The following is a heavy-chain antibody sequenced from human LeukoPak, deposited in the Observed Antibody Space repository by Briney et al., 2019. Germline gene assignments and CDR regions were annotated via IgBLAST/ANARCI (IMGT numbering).Heavy chain of an antibody. CDR1: GYSFTSYW. V-gene: IGHV5-51*01. CDR2: IYPGDSDT. J-gene: IGHJ4*02. CDR3: ARRADCSGGSCYEFDY. Sequence: GESLKISCKGSGYSFTSYWIGWVRQMPGKGLEWMGIIYPGDSDTRYSPSFQGQVTISADKSISTAYLQWSSLKAPDTAMYYCARRADCSGGSCYEFDYWGQGTLVTVSS. D-gene: IGHD2-15*01.